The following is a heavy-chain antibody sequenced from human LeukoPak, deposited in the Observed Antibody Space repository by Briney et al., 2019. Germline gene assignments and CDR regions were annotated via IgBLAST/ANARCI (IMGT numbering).Heavy chain of an antibody. Sequence: GGSLRLSCAASGFTVNSYALSWVRQAPGKGLAWVSLIYSGGVTHYADSVKGRFTISRDNSKNTVYLQMNSLRDEDTAVYFCARDRAEGKTWVEFDPWGQGTLVTVSS. V-gene: IGHV3-53*05. J-gene: IGHJ5*02. CDR3: ARDRAEGKTWVEFDP. CDR1: GFTVNSYA. CDR2: IYSGGVT.